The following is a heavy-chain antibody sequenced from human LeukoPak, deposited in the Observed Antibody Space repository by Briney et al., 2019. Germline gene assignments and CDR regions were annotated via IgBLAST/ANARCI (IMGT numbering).Heavy chain of an antibody. CDR2: LYTSGIT. V-gene: IGHV4-4*07. J-gene: IGHJ3*02. CDR1: GGDSINSYF. Sequence: SETLSLICTVSGGDSINSYFWTWVRQPAGKGLEWIGRLYTSGITNYSPSLESRVTMSIDTSKNQISLNLTSVTAADTAMYYCARETSTTYDRAIDIWGQGTMVTVSS. D-gene: IGHD1-26*01. CDR3: ARETSTTYDRAIDI.